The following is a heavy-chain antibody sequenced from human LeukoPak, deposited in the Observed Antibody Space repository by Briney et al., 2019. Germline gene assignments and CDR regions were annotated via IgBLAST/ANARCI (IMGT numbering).Heavy chain of an antibody. CDR3: ARADYGGNLDY. V-gene: IGHV4-34*01. Sequence: PSETLSLTCAVYGGSFSGYYWSWIRQPPGKGLEWIGEINHSGSTNYNPSLKSRVTISVDTSKNQFSLKLSSVTAADTAVYYCARADYGGNLDYWGQGTLVTVSS. CDR2: INHSGST. J-gene: IGHJ4*02. CDR1: GGSFSGYY. D-gene: IGHD4-23*01.